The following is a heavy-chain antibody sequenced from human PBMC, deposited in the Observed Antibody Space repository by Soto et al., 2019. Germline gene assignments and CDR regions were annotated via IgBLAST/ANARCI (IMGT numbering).Heavy chain of an antibody. CDR2: IIPIFGTA. CDR3: ARMGIAVAGTTYYYGMDV. J-gene: IGHJ6*02. CDR1: GGTFSSYA. D-gene: IGHD6-19*01. Sequence: QVQLVQSGAEVKKPGSSVKVSCKASGGTFSSYAISWVRQAPGQGLEWMGGIIPIFGTANYAQKFQGRVTITEDESTSTAYMALSSLRSEDTAVYYCARMGIAVAGTTYYYGMDVWGQGTTVTVSS. V-gene: IGHV1-69*01.